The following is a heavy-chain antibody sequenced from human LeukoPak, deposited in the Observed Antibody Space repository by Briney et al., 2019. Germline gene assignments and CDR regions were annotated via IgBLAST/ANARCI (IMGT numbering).Heavy chain of an antibody. CDR3: ARDGNRGYDLDY. V-gene: IGHV1-3*01. CDR1: GYTFTSYA. D-gene: IGHD5-12*01. Sequence: GASVKVSCKASGYTFTSYAMHWVRQAPGQRLEWMGWINAGNGNTKYSQKFQGRVTITRDTSASTAYMELSSLRSEDTAVYYCARDGNRGYDLDYWGQGTLVTVSS. CDR2: INAGNGNT. J-gene: IGHJ4*02.